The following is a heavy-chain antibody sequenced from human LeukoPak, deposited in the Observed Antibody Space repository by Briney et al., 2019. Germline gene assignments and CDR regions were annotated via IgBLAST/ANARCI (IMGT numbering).Heavy chain of an antibody. CDR1: GGSISSYY. CDR3: ARGDAIMSSSSPGFDY. Sequence: SETLSLTCTVSGGSISSYYWSWIRQPAGKGLEGIGRIYTSGSTNYNPSLKSRVTMSVDTSKNQFSLKLSSVTAADTAVYYCARGDAIMSSSSPGFDYWGQGTLVTVSS. J-gene: IGHJ4*02. V-gene: IGHV4-4*07. D-gene: IGHD6-6*01. CDR2: IYTSGST.